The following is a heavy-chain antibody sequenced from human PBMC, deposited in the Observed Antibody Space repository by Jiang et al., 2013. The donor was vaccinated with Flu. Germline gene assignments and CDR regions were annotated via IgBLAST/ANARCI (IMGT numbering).Heavy chain of an antibody. D-gene: IGHD3-22*01. V-gene: IGHV4-59*01. CDR3: ARDYYDSSGYYDY. J-gene: IGHJ4*02. CDR1: GGSISGYY. Sequence: GPGLVKPSETLSLTCTVSGGSISGYYWSWIRQPPGKGLEWIGYIYYSGSTNYNPSLKSRVTISVDTSKNQFSLKLSSVTAADTAVYYCARDYYDSSGYYDYWGQGTLVTVSS. CDR2: IYYSGST.